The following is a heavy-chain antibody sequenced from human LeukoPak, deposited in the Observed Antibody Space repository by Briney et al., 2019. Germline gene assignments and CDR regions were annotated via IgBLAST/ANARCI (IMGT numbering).Heavy chain of an antibody. J-gene: IGHJ4*02. Sequence: GGSLRLSCAASGFTFSSYAMSWVRQAPGKGLEWVSAISGSGGSTYYADSVKGRFTISRDNSKNTLSLQMNSLRAEDTAVYYCARYYASGRAFDYWGQGTLVTVSS. CDR3: ARYYASGRAFDY. D-gene: IGHD3-10*01. V-gene: IGHV3-23*01. CDR2: ISGSGGST. CDR1: GFTFSSYA.